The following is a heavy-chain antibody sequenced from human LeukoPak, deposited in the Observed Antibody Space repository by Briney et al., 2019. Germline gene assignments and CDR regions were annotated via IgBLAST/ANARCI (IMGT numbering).Heavy chain of an antibody. CDR2: INSDGSST. J-gene: IGHJ5*02. V-gene: IGHV3-74*01. CDR3: ARQDSSGQFDP. CDR1: GFTFSSYW. D-gene: IGHD6-19*01. Sequence: GGSLRLSCAASGFTFSSYWIHWVRQAPGKGLVWVSRINSDGSSTSYADSVKGRFTISRDNAKNTLYLQMNSLRAEDTAVYYCARQDSSGQFDPWGQGTLVTVSS.